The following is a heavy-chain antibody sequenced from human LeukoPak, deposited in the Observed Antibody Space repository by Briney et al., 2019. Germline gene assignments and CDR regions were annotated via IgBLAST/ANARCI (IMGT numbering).Heavy chain of an antibody. CDR3: AKQLGYCSDGSCYFPY. CDR2: ISNNGGYT. Sequence: PGGSLRLSCAASGFTFKEYYMSWIRQVPGKGLEWVSAISNNGGYTYYADSVQGRFTISRDNSKSTLCLQMNSLRAEDTAVYYCAKQLGYCSDGSCYFPYWGQGTLVTVSS. CDR1: GFTFKEYY. V-gene: IGHV3-23*01. J-gene: IGHJ4*02. D-gene: IGHD2-15*01.